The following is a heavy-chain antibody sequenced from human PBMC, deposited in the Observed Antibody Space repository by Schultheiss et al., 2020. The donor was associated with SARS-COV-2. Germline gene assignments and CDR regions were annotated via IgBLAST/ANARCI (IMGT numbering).Heavy chain of an antibody. CDR2: IYYSGST. V-gene: IGHV4-34*01. CDR1: GGSFSGYY. CDR3: ARGYRGYSYGSSYYYMDV. D-gene: IGHD5-18*01. J-gene: IGHJ6*03. Sequence: SETLSLTCAVYGGSFSGYYWSWIRQPPGKGLEWIGYIYYSGSTYYNPSLKSRVTISVDTSKNQFSLKLSSVTAADTAVYYCARGYRGYSYGSSYYYMDVWGKGTTVTVSS.